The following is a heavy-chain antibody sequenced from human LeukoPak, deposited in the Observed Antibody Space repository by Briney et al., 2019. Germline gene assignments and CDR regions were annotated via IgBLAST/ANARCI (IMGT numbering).Heavy chain of an antibody. CDR3: ARGRWLQLSHFDY. CDR1: GGSFSGYY. D-gene: IGHD5-24*01. CDR2: INHSGST. V-gene: IGHV4-34*01. Sequence: PSETLSLTCAVYGGSFSGYYWSWIRQPPGKGLEWIGEINHSGSTNYNPSLKSRVTISVDTSKNQFSLKLSSVTAADTAVYYCARGRWLQLSHFDYWGQGTLVTVSS. J-gene: IGHJ4*02.